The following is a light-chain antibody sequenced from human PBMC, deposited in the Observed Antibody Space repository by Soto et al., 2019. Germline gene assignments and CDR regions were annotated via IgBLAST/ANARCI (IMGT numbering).Light chain of an antibody. Sequence: DIQMTQSPSSLSAVVGDRVTITCRASRGIGDRLARFQQKPGKAPQFLIQAASNLQSGVPSRFSGSGSGTEFILSINSLQPEDTATYYCLQVSSFPRTFGQGTKVDIK. V-gene: IGKV1-12*01. J-gene: IGKJ1*01. CDR3: LQVSSFPRT. CDR1: RGIGDR. CDR2: AAS.